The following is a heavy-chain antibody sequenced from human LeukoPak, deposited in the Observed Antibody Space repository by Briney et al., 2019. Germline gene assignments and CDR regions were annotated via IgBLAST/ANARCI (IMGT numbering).Heavy chain of an antibody. CDR2: IYYSGST. J-gene: IGHJ4*02. CDR1: GGSISSYY. V-gene: IGHV4-59*08. Sequence: SETLSLTCTVSGGSISSYYWCWIRQPPGKGLEWIGYIYYSGSTNYNPSLKSRVTISVDTSKNQFSLKLSSVTAADTAVYYCARQAYDYHDHGYYFDYWGEGSLVTVSS. D-gene: IGHD5-12*01. CDR3: ARQAYDYHDHGYYFDY.